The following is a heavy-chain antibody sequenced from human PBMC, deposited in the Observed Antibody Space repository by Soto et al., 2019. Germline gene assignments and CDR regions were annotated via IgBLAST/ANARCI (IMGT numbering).Heavy chain of an antibody. CDR1: GFTFSSYW. CDR2: IKQDGSEK. V-gene: IGHV3-7*01. Sequence: GGSLRLSCAASGFTFSSYWMSWVRQAPGKGLEWVANIKQDGSEKYYVDSVKGRFTISRDNAKNSLYLQMNSLRAEDTAVYYCARWGGIAAAGTTVNWFDPWGQGTLVTVSS. D-gene: IGHD6-13*01. CDR3: ARWGGIAAAGTTVNWFDP. J-gene: IGHJ5*02.